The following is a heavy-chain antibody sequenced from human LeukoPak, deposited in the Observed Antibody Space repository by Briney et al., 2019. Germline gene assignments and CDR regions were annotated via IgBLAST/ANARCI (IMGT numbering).Heavy chain of an antibody. V-gene: IGHV3-11*04. CDR2: ISPRSTTI. CDR3: AREAYGGYVDNFYYYYYMDV. J-gene: IGHJ6*03. Sequence: GGSLKLSCAASGFTFNDHYMTWIRQGPGKDREWFSYISPRSTTIYYADSVKGRFTISTDNAKNSLYLQMNSLGAEDTAVYYCAREAYGGYVDNFYYYYYMDVRGKGTTLSDPS. CDR1: GFTFNDHY. D-gene: IGHD4-17*01.